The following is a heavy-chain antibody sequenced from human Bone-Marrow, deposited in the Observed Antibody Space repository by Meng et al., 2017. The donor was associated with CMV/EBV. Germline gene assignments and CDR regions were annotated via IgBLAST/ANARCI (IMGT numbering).Heavy chain of an antibody. V-gene: IGHV3-21*01. J-gene: IGHJ4*02. CDR3: AGWGEVGGDQGSFDY. CDR1: GFTFSSYS. D-gene: IGHD2-21*02. CDR2: ISSSSSYI. Sequence: GESLKISCAASGFTFSSYSMNWVRQAPGKGLEWVSSISSSSSYIYYADSVKGRFTISRDNAKNSLYLQMNSLRAEDTAVYYCAGWGEVGGDQGSFDYLGQQTLVTISS.